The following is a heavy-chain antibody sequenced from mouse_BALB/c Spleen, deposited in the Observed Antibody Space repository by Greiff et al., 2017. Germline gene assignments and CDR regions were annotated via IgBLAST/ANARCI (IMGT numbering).Heavy chain of an antibody. Sequence: EVKLQESGPELVKPGASVKISCKASGYTFTDYNMHWVKQSHGKSLEWIGYIYPYNGGTGYNQKFKSKATLTVDNSSSTAYMELRSLTSEDSAVYYCARWGGYDWYFDVWGAGTTVTVSS. V-gene: IGHV1S29*02. J-gene: IGHJ1*01. D-gene: IGHD2-2*01. CDR1: GYTFTDYN. CDR2: IYPYNGGT. CDR3: ARWGGYDWYFDV.